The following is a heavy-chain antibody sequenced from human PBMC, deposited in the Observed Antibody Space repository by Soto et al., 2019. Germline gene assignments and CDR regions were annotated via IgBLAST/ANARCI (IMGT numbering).Heavy chain of an antibody. CDR3: AKVGGFDP. CDR2: ISGDGGST. D-gene: IGHD4-17*01. V-gene: IGHV3-23*01. Sequence: TGGSLRLSCAASGFTFSSYAMSWVRQAPGEGLECVSAISGDGGSTHYADSVKGRFTISRDNSKNTLYMQLNSLRAEDTAVYYCAKVGGFDPWGQGTLVTVSS. CDR1: GFTFSSYA. J-gene: IGHJ5*02.